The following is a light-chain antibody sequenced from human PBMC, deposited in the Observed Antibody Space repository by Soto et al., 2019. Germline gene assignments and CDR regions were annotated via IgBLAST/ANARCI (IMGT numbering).Light chain of an antibody. Sequence: DIQMTQSPSSLSASIGDRVTITCRASQSISSYLNWYQHRPGKAPKLLIYAASSLQPGVPSRFSGSVSGTDFTLTISSLKPEEFETYYFQQSYSTRLTFGGGTKVEIK. CDR1: QSISSY. V-gene: IGKV1-39*01. CDR2: AAS. J-gene: IGKJ4*01. CDR3: QQSYSTRLT.